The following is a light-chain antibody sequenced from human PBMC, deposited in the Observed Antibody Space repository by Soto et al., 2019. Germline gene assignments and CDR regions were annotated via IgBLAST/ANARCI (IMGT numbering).Light chain of an antibody. CDR2: AAT. CDR3: LQVANFPRT. Sequence: DIRMPQSPSSVSASVGDTVTITCRASQDINSRLAWFQQQPGRPPKYVIQAATMWQSGFPSRFAGSGSGRDFTLTIHTLQPEDSATYYCLQVANFPRTFGQGTKVDIK. J-gene: IGKJ1*01. CDR1: QDINSR. V-gene: IGKV1-12*01.